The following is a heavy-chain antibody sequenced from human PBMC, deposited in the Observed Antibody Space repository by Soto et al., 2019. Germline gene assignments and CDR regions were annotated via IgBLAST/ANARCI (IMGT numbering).Heavy chain of an antibody. V-gene: IGHV3-30*18. CDR2: ISYDGSNK. CDR1: GFTFSSYG. CDR3: AKVYYEGYFDY. D-gene: IGHD3-22*01. Sequence: QVQLVGSGGGVVQPGRSLRLSCAASGFTFSSYGMHWVRQAPGKGLEWVAVISYDGSNKYYADSVKGRFTISRDNSKNTLYLQMNSMRAEDTAVYYCAKVYYEGYFDYWGQGTLVTVSS. J-gene: IGHJ4*02.